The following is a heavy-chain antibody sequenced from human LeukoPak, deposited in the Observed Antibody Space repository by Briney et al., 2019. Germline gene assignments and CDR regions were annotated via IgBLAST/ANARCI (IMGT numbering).Heavy chain of an antibody. D-gene: IGHD2-21*02. CDR2: ISYNSDTI. CDR3: ANDYCDGDCYSGWYFDL. CDR1: GFTFDDYA. J-gene: IGHJ2*01. V-gene: IGHV3-9*01. Sequence: GRSLRLSCAASGFTFDDYAMHWVRQAPGKGLEWVSGISYNSDTIAYADSVKGRFTISRDNAKNSLYLQMNSLRAEDTALYYCANDYCDGDCYSGWYFDLWGRGTLVTVSS.